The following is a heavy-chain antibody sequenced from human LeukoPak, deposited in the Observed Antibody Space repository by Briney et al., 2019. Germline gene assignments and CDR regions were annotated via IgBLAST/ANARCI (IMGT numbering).Heavy chain of an antibody. CDR2: IYYSGST. CDR3: ARGGMAMEY. Sequence: PSETLSLTCTVSGGSISSYYWSWIRQPPGKGLEWIGYIYYSGSTNYNPSLKSRVTISVDTSKNQFSLKLSSVTAADTAVYYCARGGMAMEYWGQGTLVTVSS. V-gene: IGHV4-59*08. CDR1: GGSISSYY. J-gene: IGHJ4*02. D-gene: IGHD5-24*01.